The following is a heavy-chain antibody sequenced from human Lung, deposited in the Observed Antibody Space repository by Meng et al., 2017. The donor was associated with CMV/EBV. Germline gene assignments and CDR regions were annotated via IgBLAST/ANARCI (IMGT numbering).Heavy chain of an antibody. CDR3: ARDPRVKSYVVVPAASDY. V-gene: IGHV3-7*01. CDR2: IKQDGSEK. D-gene: IGHD2-2*01. CDR1: GFTFNTYW. J-gene: IGHJ4*02. Sequence: GESLKISCVSSGFTFNTYWMSWVRQAPGKALEWVANIKQDGSEKYYVGSVKGRFTISRDNAKNSLYLQLNSLRAEDTAVYYCARDPRVKSYVVVPAASDYWXQGTMVXVSS.